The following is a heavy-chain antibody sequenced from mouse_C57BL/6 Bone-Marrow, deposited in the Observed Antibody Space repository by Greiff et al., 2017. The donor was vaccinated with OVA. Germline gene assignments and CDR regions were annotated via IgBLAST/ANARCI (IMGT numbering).Heavy chain of an antibody. CDR1: GFTFSDYG. CDR2: ISSGSSTI. CDR3: ARAGPWFAY. V-gene: IGHV5-17*01. J-gene: IGHJ3*01. Sequence: DVQLQESGGGLVKPGGSLKLSCAASGFTFSDYGMHWVRQAPEKGLEWVAYISSGSSTIYYPDTVKGRFTISRDNAKNTLFLQMTSLRSEDTAMYHCARAGPWFAYWGQGTLVTVSA.